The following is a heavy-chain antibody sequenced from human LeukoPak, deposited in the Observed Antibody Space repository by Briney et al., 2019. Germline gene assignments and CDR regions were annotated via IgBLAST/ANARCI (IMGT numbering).Heavy chain of an antibody. V-gene: IGHV1-69*13. CDR1: GGTFSSYA. J-gene: IGHJ3*02. CDR2: IIPIFGTA. Sequence: SVKVSCKASGGTFSSYAISWVRQAPGQGLEWTGGIIPIFGTANYAQKFQGRVTITADESTSTAYMELSSLRSEDTAVYYCARGPERWLQLGHAFDIWGQGTMVTVSS. CDR3: ARGPERWLQLGHAFDI. D-gene: IGHD5-24*01.